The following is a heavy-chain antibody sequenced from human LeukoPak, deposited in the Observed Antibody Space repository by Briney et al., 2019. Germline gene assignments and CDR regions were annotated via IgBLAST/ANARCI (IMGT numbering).Heavy chain of an antibody. D-gene: IGHD5-12*01. J-gene: IGHJ3*02. CDR2: ISYDGSNK. V-gene: IGHV3-30-3*01. CDR3: ANSGSDWDAFDI. Sequence: PGGSLRLSCAASGFTFSSYAMHWVRQAPGKGLEWVAVISYDGSNKYYADSVKGRFTISRDNSKNTLYLQMNSLRAEDTAVYYCANSGSDWDAFDIWGQGTMVTVSS. CDR1: GFTFSSYA.